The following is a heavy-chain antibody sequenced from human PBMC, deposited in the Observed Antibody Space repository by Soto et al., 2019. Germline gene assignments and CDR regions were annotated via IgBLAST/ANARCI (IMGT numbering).Heavy chain of an antibody. CDR2: IGTTGHP. CDR3: ARGSSGWYADLDY. V-gene: IGHV3-13*05. CDR1: GFTFDNYD. Sequence: EVQLVESGGGLMRPGGSLRLSCTASGFTFDNYDMHWVRQRAGKGLEWVAAIGTTGHPYYPGSGKGRFTISRENVQNSLFLQVNDLTAGDTAVYYCARGSSGWYADLDYWGHGTLVTVSA. J-gene: IGHJ4*01. D-gene: IGHD6-19*01.